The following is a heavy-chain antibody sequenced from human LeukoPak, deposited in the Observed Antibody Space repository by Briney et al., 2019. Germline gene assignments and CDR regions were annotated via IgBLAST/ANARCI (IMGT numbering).Heavy chain of an antibody. V-gene: IGHV3-23*01. Sequence: GGSLRLFCAASGFAFSSQAMGWVRQAPGKGLEWVSVISDSGSLTYYADSVKGRFTISRDNSKKTLSLQLNSLRAEDTAVYYCAKDARRTDGWYYFDYWGQGALVTVSS. CDR2: ISDSGSLT. D-gene: IGHD6-19*01. CDR3: AKDARRTDGWYYFDY. J-gene: IGHJ4*02. CDR1: GFAFSSQA.